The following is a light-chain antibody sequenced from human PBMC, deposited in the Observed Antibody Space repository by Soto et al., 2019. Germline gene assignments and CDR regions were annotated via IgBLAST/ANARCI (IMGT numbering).Light chain of an antibody. J-gene: IGKJ2*01. V-gene: IGKV1-5*03. Sequence: DIQMTQSPSTLSASVGERVTITCRASQSISSWLAWYQQKSGKAPEVLIYKASTLESGVPSRFSGSGSGTEFTLTISSLQPDDYATYHCQQYNIYPYTFGQGTKLEIK. CDR3: QQYNIYPYT. CDR2: KAS. CDR1: QSISSW.